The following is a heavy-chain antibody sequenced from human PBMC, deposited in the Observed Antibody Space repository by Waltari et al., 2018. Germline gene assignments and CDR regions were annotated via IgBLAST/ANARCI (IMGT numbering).Heavy chain of an antibody. Sequence: EVQLVVSGGGLVQPGGSLRLSCAASGFTFATYGMNWVRQAPGKGLEWVSYITNSGSGMYYADSVRGRFTISRDNAKNSLYLQMNSLRAEDTAVYYCARRFDSWGQGTLVTVSS. J-gene: IGHJ4*02. CDR1: GFTFATYG. CDR3: ARRFDS. CDR2: ITNSGSGM. V-gene: IGHV3-48*01.